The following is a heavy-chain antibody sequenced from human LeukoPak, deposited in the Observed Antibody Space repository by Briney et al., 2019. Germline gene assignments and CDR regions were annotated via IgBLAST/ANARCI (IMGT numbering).Heavy chain of an antibody. CDR2: ISAYSGNT. J-gene: IGHJ1*01. V-gene: IGHV1-18*01. CDR1: GYAFISHP. D-gene: IGHD3-3*01. CDR3: ARGSGSQYFRY. Sequence: GASVKVSCKASGYAFISHPVTWVRQAPGQGLEWMGWISAYSGNTSYAQRFQGRVTMSTETSTNTAYMELTSLRSDDTAIYFCARGSGSQYFRYWGQGTLVTVSS.